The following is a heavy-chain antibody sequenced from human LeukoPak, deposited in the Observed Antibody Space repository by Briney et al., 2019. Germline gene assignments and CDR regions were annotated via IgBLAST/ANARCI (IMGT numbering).Heavy chain of an antibody. Sequence: PSETLSLTCKVSGDSISNSGRSWGWVRQFPGKGLEWIGTMPFDENVADNEIPSYNPSLKRRVIISAEKSKNQLSLKVNSVTAADTASYYCARLTLTGVAGLGWFDAWGQGTLVIVSS. CDR1: GDSISNSGRS. D-gene: IGHD3-3*01. V-gene: IGHV4-39*01. J-gene: IGHJ5*02. CDR3: ARLTLTGVAGLGWFDA. CDR2: MPFDENVADNEIP.